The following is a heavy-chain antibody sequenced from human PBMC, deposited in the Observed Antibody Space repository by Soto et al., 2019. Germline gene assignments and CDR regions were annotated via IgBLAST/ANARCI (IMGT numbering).Heavy chain of an antibody. V-gene: IGHV1-58*01. D-gene: IGHD2-2*01. J-gene: IGHJ5*02. CDR2: IVVGSGNT. CDR1: GFTFTSSA. Sequence: ASVKVSCKAAGFTFTSSAVQWVRQARGQRLEWIGWIVVGSGNTNYAQKFQGRVTITADESTSTAYMELSSLRSEDTAVYYCARAGQLLYNWFDPWGQGTLVTVSS. CDR3: ARAGQLLYNWFDP.